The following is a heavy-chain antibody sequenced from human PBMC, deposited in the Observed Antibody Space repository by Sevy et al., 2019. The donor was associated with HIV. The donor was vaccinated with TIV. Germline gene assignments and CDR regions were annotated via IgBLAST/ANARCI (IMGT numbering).Heavy chain of an antibody. V-gene: IGHV4-34*01. CDR2: INHSGST. D-gene: IGHD4-17*01. J-gene: IGHJ4*02. CDR1: GGSFSGYY. Sequence: SETLSLTCAVYGGSFSGYYWSWIRQPPGKGLEWIGEINHSGSTNYNPSLKSRVTISLDKSKNQFSLKLRSLTAADTAVYYCASRGYGGNPYYFDYWGQVTLVTVSS. CDR3: ASRGYGGNPYYFDY.